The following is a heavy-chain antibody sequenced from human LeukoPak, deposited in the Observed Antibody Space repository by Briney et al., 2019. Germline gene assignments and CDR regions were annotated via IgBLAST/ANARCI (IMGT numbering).Heavy chain of an antibody. J-gene: IGHJ4*02. CDR2: ISSSSSYI. Sequence: GGSLRLSCAASGFTFSSYSMNWVRQAPGKGLEWVSSISSSSSYIYYADSVKGRFTISRDNAKNSLYLQMNSLRAEDTAVYYCARDEMATISHSFDYWGQGTLVTVSS. CDR3: ARDEMATISHSFDY. V-gene: IGHV3-21*01. D-gene: IGHD5-24*01. CDR1: GFTFSSYS.